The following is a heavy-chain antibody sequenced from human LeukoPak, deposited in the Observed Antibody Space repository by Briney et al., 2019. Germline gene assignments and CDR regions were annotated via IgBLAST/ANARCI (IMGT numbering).Heavy chain of an antibody. D-gene: IGHD7-27*01. CDR3: AKDLGLHAFDI. V-gene: IGHV3-9*01. CDR1: GFTFDDYA. J-gene: IGHJ3*02. Sequence: PGGSLRLSCAASGFTFDDYAMHWVRQAPGKGLEWVSGISWNSGSVGYADSVKGRFTISRDNAKNSLYLQMNSLRAEDTALYYCAKDLGLHAFDIWGQGTMVTVSS. CDR2: ISWNSGSV.